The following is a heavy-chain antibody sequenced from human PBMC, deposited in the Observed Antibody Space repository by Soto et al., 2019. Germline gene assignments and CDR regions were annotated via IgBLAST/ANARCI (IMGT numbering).Heavy chain of an antibody. J-gene: IGHJ4*02. CDR2: IPSKTNTYAT. D-gene: IGHD6-19*01. CDR1: GFTFRGST. CDR3: TRQHLDVPVASAIDY. V-gene: IGHV3-73*01. Sequence: PGGSLRLSCAASGFTFRGSTIHWVRQTSGKGLGWVGRIPSKTNTYATAYAASVKGRFTISRDDSKNTAYLQMDSLKTEDTAVYYCTRQHLDVPVASAIDYWGQGTLVIVSS.